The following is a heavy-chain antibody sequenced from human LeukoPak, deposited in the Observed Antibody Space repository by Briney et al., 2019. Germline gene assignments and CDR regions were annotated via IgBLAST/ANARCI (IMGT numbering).Heavy chain of an antibody. CDR3: AKGFKASSPVSRFDY. CDR1: GFTFSGYA. CDR2: ISGSGDST. V-gene: IGHV3-23*01. Sequence: GGSLRLSCAASGFTFSGYAMSWVRQAPGKGLEWVSFISGSGDSTYYADSVKGRFTISRDNSKNTLYLQMNSLSAEDTAVYYCAKGFKASSPVSRFDYWGQGTLVTVSS. J-gene: IGHJ4*02. D-gene: IGHD6-13*01.